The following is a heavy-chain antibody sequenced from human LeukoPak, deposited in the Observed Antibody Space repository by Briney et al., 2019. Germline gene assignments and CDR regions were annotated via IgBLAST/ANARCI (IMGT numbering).Heavy chain of an antibody. J-gene: IGHJ4*02. Sequence: GESLKISCKGSGYSFTSYWIGWVRQMPGKGLEWMGIIYPGDSDTRYSPSFQGQVTISADKSISTAYLQWSSLKASDTAMYYCARHYSSTSCYAGFDYWGQGTLVTVSS. CDR3: ARHYSSTSCYAGFDY. CDR2: IYPGDSDT. D-gene: IGHD2-2*01. V-gene: IGHV5-51*01. CDR1: GYSFTSYW.